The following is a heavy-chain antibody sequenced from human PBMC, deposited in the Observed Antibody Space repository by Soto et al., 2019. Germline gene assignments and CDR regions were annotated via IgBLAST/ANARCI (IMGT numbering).Heavy chain of an antibody. CDR1: GYTCTSYY. D-gene: IGHD1-7*01. CDR3: ARAGITGTTAFVYVDY. V-gene: IGHV1-46*01. J-gene: IGHJ4*02. Sequence: ASVKVSCRAAGYTCTSYYRHWVRQAPGQGLEWMGIINPSGGSTSYAQKFQGRVTMTRDTSTSTVYMELSSLRSEDTAVYYCARAGITGTTAFVYVDYWGQGTLVTVS. CDR2: INPSGGST.